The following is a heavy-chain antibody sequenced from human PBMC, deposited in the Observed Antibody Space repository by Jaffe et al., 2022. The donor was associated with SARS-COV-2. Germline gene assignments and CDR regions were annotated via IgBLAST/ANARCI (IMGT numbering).Heavy chain of an antibody. CDR3: ARGAGWLPDS. Sequence: QVQLQESGPGLVKPSETLSLTCTVSRGSISNYYWSWIRQPPGKRLEWIGNIYYSGSTNYNPSLKSRVTISVDTSKNQFSLNLGSVTAADTAVYYCARGAGWLPDSWGPGTLVTVSS. D-gene: IGHD6-19*01. V-gene: IGHV4-59*01. J-gene: IGHJ4*02. CDR1: RGSISNYY. CDR2: IYYSGST.